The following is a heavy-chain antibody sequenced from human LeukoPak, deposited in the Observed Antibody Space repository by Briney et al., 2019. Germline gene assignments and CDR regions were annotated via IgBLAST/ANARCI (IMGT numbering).Heavy chain of an antibody. CDR2: IRYDGSNK. V-gene: IGHV3-30*02. Sequence: GGSLRLSCAASGFSFSSSGMHWVRQAPGKGLEWVAFIRYDGSNKYYADSVKGRFTISRDNSKNTLYLQMNSLRAEDTAVYYCAKDRVSSGYYPNWFDPWGQGTLVTVSS. CDR3: AKDRVSSGYYPNWFDP. D-gene: IGHD3-22*01. J-gene: IGHJ5*02. CDR1: GFSFSSSG.